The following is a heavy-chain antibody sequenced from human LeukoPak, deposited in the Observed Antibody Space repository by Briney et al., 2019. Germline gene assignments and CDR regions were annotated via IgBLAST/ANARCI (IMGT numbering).Heavy chain of an antibody. CDR2: TVVGSGNT. J-gene: IGHJ4*02. CDR1: GFTFTSSA. CDR3: AAGVGSGWPPNY. D-gene: IGHD3-22*01. Sequence: SVKVSCKASGFTFTSSAMQWVRQARGQRLEWIGWTVVGSGNTNYAQKFQERVTITRDMSTSTAYMELSSLRSEDTAVYYCAAGVGSGWPPNYWGQGTLVTVSS. V-gene: IGHV1-58*02.